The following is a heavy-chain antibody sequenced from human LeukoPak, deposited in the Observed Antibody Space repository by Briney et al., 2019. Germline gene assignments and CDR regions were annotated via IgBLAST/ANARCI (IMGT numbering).Heavy chain of an antibody. V-gene: IGHV3-21*01. CDR2: ISSNSEYI. CDR3: VRYSSSWSIYDY. CDR1: GFTFSSYH. D-gene: IGHD6-13*01. Sequence: GGSLRLSCAASGFTFSSYHINWVRQAPGKGLEWVSSISSNSEYIYYAESAKGRFTISRENAKNSFYLQMSSLRAGDTAVYYCVRYSSSWSIYDYWGQGTLVTVSS. J-gene: IGHJ4*02.